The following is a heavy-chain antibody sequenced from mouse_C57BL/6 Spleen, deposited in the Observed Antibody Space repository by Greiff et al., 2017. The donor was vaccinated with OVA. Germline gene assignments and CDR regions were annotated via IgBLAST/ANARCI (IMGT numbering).Heavy chain of an antibody. CDR3: ARANPYYFAY. J-gene: IGHJ2*01. CDR1: GFTFTAYY. V-gene: IGHV7-3*01. CDR2: IRNKANGYTT. Sequence: EVKLMESGGGLVQPGGSLSLSCAASGFTFTAYYMSWVRQPPGKALEWLGFIRNKANGYTTEYSATVKGRFTISRDNSQSILYLQMNALRAENSATYYCARANPYYFAYWGQGTTLTVSS.